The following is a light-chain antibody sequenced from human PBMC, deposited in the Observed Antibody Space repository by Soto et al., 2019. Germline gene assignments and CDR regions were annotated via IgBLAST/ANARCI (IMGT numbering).Light chain of an antibody. CDR1: ASDVGDYNY. Sequence: QSALTQPASVSGSPGQSITISCTATASDVGDYNYVSWFQRYPGKAPKLMIYDVSNRPSGVSNRFSGSKSGNTASLSISGLQAEDEADYYCSSYTSTRTHVIFGGWTQLPVL. CDR2: DVS. V-gene: IGLV2-14*01. CDR3: SSYTSTRTHVI. J-gene: IGLJ2*01.